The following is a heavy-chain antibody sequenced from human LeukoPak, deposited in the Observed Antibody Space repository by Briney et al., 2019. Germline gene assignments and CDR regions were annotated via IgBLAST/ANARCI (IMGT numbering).Heavy chain of an antibody. J-gene: IGHJ4*02. V-gene: IGHV3-74*01. CDR1: GFTFSSYW. CDR3: AKSSVNGYTGYVHPGVDY. Sequence: GPLRLSCAASGFTFSSYWMHWVRQAPGKGLVWVSRINSDGSSTSYADSVKGRFTISRDNAKNTLYLQMNSLRAEDTAVYYCAKSSVNGYTGYVHPGVDYWGQGTLVTVSS. CDR2: INSDGSST. D-gene: IGHD5-12*01.